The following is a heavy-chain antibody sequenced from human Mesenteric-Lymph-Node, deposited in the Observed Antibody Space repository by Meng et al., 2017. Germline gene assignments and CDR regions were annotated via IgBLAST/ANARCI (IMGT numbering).Heavy chain of an antibody. CDR3: ASFDFQRTYY. Sequence: GGSLRLSCAASGFTFTSYSMNWVRQAPGKGLEWVSYISSSGSTIYYADSVKGRFTISRDNAKNSLYLQMNSLRAEDTAVYYCASFDFQRTYYWGQGTLVTVSS. CDR2: ISSSGSTI. J-gene: IGHJ4*02. D-gene: IGHD3/OR15-3a*01. V-gene: IGHV3-48*04. CDR1: GFTFTSYS.